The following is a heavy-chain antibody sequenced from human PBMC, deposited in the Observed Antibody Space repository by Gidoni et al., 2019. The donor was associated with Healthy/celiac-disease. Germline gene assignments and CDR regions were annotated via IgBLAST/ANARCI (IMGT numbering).Heavy chain of an antibody. V-gene: IGHV4-34*01. J-gene: IGHJ4*02. CDR2: INHSGST. D-gene: IGHD6-13*01. CDR3: ASLRGIAALWLERKDY. CDR1: GGSFSGYY. Sequence: VQLPQWGAGLLKPSETLSLTCAVYGGSFSGYYWSWIRQPPGTGLEWIGEINHSGSTNYNPALKSRVTISVDTSKNQFSLKLSSVTAADTAVYYCASLRGIAALWLERKDYWGQGTLVTVSS.